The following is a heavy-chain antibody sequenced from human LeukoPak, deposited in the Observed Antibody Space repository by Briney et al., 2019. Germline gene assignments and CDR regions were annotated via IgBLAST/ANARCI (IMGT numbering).Heavy chain of an antibody. CDR3: AGALYDSWSGYRNYFDY. Sequence: SETLSLTCTVSGGSFNSYYWSWIRQPPGKGLEWIGYIYYSGSTNHNPSLKSRVTLSVDTSKNQFYLKLTSVTAADTAVYYCAGALYDSWSGYRNYFDYWGQGTLVTVSS. J-gene: IGHJ4*02. CDR2: IYYSGST. CDR1: GGSFNSYY. V-gene: IGHV4-59*08. D-gene: IGHD3-3*01.